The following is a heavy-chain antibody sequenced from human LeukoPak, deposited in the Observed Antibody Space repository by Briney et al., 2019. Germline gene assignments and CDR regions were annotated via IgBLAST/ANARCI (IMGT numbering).Heavy chain of an antibody. D-gene: IGHD1-26*01. CDR1: GFTFSDIY. CDR3: ARGRSGSSSFDY. J-gene: IGHJ4*02. CDR2: ISSSSTNT. V-gene: IGHV3-11*06. Sequence: GGSLRLSCVASGFTFSDIYMSWIRQAPGKGLEWASYISSSSTNTNYADSVKGRFTISRDNAKNSLYLQMNSLRVEDTGVYYCARGRSGSSSFDYWGQGTLVTVSS.